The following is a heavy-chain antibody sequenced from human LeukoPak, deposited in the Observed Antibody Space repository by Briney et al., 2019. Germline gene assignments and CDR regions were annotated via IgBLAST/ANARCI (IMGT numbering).Heavy chain of an antibody. V-gene: IGHV3-48*02. J-gene: IGHJ5*01. Sequence: GGPLRLSCGASGFTFPHYSMHWVRQAPGKGPEWVSYIGSGGTTIFYADSVKGRFTISRDDAKNSLYLQMNTLRDDDTAVYYCVRDFWSGYFDWFDSWGQGTLVTVSS. CDR3: VRDFWSGYFDWFDS. CDR1: GFTFPHYS. D-gene: IGHD3-3*01. CDR2: IGSGGTTI.